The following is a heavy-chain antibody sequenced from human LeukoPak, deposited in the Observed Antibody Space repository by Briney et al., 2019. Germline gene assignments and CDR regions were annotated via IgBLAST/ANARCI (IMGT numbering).Heavy chain of an antibody. J-gene: IGHJ6*02. D-gene: IGHD2-21*01. Sequence: SETLSLTCTVSGGSISSYYWSWIRQPPGKGLEWIGYIYYSGSTNYNPSLKSRVTISVDTSKNQFSLKLSSVTAADTAVYYCARDPSGGGDYYYYGMDVWGQGATVTVSS. CDR2: IYYSGST. CDR1: GGSISSYY. CDR3: ARDPSGGGDYYYYGMDV. V-gene: IGHV4-59*01.